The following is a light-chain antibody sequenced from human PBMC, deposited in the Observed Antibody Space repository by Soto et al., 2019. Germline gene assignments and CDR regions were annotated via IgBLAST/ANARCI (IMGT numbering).Light chain of an antibody. CDR1: QGISSY. CDR3: QKYDNLPGT. CDR2: AAS. Sequence: DIQLSQSPSFLSASVGDIVTITCRASQGISSYLAWYQQKPGKAPKLLIYAASTLQSGVPSRFSGSGSGTDFTFTISSLQPEDIATYYCQKYDNLPGTCGQGTRLEIK. J-gene: IGKJ5*01. V-gene: IGKV1-9*01.